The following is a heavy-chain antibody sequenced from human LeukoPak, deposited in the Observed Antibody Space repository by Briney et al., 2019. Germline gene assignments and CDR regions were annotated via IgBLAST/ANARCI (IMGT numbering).Heavy chain of an antibody. V-gene: IGHV3-15*01. D-gene: IGHD3-10*01. CDR3: ARHNEFFN. Sequence: PGGSLRLSCAASGFSFTDAWMNWVRHAPGKGLEWVGRIKSITYETHYSAPVQGRFTISRDDSRTTLYLQMSSLRSDDTAVYYCARHNEFFNWGQGTLVTVSS. J-gene: IGHJ4*02. CDR2: IKSITYET. CDR1: GFSFTDAW.